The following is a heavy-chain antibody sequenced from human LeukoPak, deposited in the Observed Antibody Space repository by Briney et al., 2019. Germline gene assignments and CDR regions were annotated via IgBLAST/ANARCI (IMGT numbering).Heavy chain of an antibody. CDR1: GFTFSSYS. Sequence: GGSLRLSCAASGFTFSSYSMNWVRQAPGKGLEWVSSISSSSSYIYYADSVKGRFTISRDNAKNSLYLQMNSLRAEDTAVYYCARDFWGAYRVDYFDYWGQGTLVTVSS. CDR3: ARDFWGAYRVDYFDY. CDR2: ISSSSSYI. J-gene: IGHJ4*02. D-gene: IGHD3-3*01. V-gene: IGHV3-21*01.